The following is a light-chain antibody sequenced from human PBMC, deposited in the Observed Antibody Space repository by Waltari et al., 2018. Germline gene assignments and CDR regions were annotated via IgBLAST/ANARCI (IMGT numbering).Light chain of an antibody. Sequence: EIVLTQSPSTLSLPQGERVHLSCWASQSIGTFLAWYQQKPGQPPRLLIYGASIRAAGIPDRVSGSGSGTDFSLTISRLEPEDFAVYYCQHYVRLPVTFGQGTKVQIK. CDR3: QHYVRLPVT. CDR1: QSIGTF. CDR2: GAS. J-gene: IGKJ1*01. V-gene: IGKV3-20*01.